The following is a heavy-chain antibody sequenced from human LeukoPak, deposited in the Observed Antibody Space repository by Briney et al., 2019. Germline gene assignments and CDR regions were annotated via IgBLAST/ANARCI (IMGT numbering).Heavy chain of an antibody. CDR3: ARDYYGSGSFDY. CDR2: IYYSGST. V-gene: IGHV4-59*01. CDR1: GGSISSYY. Sequence: PSETLSLTCTVSGGSISSYYWSWIRQPPGKGLEWIGYIYYSGSTNYNPSLKSRVTISVDTSKNQFSLKLSSVTAADTAVYCCARDYYGSGSFDYWGQGTLVTVSS. J-gene: IGHJ4*02. D-gene: IGHD3-10*01.